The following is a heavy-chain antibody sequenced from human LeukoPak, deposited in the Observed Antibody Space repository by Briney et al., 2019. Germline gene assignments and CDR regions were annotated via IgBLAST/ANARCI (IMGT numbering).Heavy chain of an antibody. CDR2: VYPGGSQT. V-gene: IGHV5-51*01. CDR1: SYSFTNYW. D-gene: IGHD3-10*01. J-gene: IGHJ6*03. CDR3: ARSRGMVPPPRRYYYYMDV. Sequence: GESLKISCKASSYSFTNYWIGWVRQMPGKGLEWMGIVYPGGSQTLYSPSFQGQVTISVDKSTATAYLQWNTLKASDTAIYYCARSRGMVPPPRRYYYYMDVWGKGTTVTVSS.